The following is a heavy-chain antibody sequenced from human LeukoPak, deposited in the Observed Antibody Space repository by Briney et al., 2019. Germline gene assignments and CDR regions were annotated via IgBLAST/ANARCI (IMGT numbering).Heavy chain of an antibody. CDR1: GNTFTSYY. Sequence: ASVKVSCKASGNTFTSYYMHWVRQAPGQGLEWMGIINPSGGSTSYAQKFQGRVTMTRDTSTSTVYMELSSLRSEDTAVYYCARVRGTTYYYDSSGYSRAFDIWGQGTMVTVSS. CDR2: INPSGGST. V-gene: IGHV1-46*03. CDR3: ARVRGTTYYYDSSGYSRAFDI. D-gene: IGHD3-22*01. J-gene: IGHJ3*02.